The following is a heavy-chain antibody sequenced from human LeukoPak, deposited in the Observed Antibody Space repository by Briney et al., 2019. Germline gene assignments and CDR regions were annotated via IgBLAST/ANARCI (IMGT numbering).Heavy chain of an antibody. CDR2: INHSGST. D-gene: IGHD3-10*01. J-gene: IGHJ4*02. Sequence: SETLSLTCAVYGGSFSGYYWSWIRQPPGKGLEWIGEINHSGSTNYNPSLKSRVTISVDTSKNQFSLKLSSVTAADTAVYYCARHVSYYYGSGSYLDYWGQGTLVTVSS. V-gene: IGHV4-34*01. CDR1: GGSFSGYY. CDR3: ARHVSYYYGSGSYLDY.